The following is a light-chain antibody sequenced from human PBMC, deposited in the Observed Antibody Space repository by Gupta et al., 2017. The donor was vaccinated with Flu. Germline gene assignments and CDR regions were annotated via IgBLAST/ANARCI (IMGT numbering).Light chain of an antibody. CDR3: QQYDSTPYT. CDR2: WAS. Sequence: SLGERATLNGRSSQSILYSSDNKNYLAWYQQKPGQPPKLLIYWASTRASGVPDRFSGSGSGTDFSLTISSLQAEDVAVYYCQQYDSTPYTFGQGTKLEVK. V-gene: IGKV4-1*01. J-gene: IGKJ2*01. CDR1: QSILYSSDNKNY.